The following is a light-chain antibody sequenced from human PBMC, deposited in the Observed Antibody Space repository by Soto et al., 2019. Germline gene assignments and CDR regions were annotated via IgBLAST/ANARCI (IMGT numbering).Light chain of an antibody. CDR2: GAS. Sequence: EIVMTQSPATLPVSPGERATLSCRASQSVSSNLAWYQQKPGQAPRLLIYGASTRATGIPARFSGSGSGTEFTLTISSLEPEDFAVYYCQQRSNLPLTFGGGTKVNIK. CDR3: QQRSNLPLT. V-gene: IGKV3-15*01. CDR1: QSVSSN. J-gene: IGKJ4*01.